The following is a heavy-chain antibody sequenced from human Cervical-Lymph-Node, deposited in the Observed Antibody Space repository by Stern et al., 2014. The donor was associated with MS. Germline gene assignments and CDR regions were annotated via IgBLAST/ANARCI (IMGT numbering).Heavy chain of an antibody. D-gene: IGHD2-15*01. CDR3: ATTQSGRTAWRYYYYGMDV. CDR2: FDPEDGAT. CDR1: GYTLTELS. Sequence: QVQLMQSGAEVKKPGASVKVSCKVSGYTLTELSMHWVRQAPGKGLEWMGGFDPEDGATIYAQKFQGRVTMTEDTSTDTAYMELSSLRSEDTAVYYCATTQSGRTAWRYYYYGMDVWGQGTTVTVSS. V-gene: IGHV1-24*01. J-gene: IGHJ6*02.